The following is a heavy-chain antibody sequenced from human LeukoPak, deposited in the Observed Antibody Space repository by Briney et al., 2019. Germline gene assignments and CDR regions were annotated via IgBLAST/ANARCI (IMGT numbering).Heavy chain of an antibody. V-gene: IGHV5-51*03. CDR1: GYSFTSYW. Sequence: PGESLKISCKGSGYSFTSYWIGWVRQMPGKGLEWMGIIYPGDSDTRYSPSFQGQVTISADKSISTAYLQWSSLKASDTAMYYCARGTRHKIVVVPAAIYLRENWFDPWGQGTLVTVSS. CDR2: IYPGDSDT. CDR3: ARGTRHKIVVVPAAIYLRENWFDP. J-gene: IGHJ5*02. D-gene: IGHD2-2*02.